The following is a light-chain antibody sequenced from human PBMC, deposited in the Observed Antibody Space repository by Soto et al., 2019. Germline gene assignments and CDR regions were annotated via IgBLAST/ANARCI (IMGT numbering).Light chain of an antibody. J-gene: IGKJ1*01. Sequence: DIQMTQSPSTLSASVGDRVTITCRASQSVDTCLAWYQQKPGKAPNLLIYKAYSLETGVPSRFSGSGSLTEFTLTISSLQPDDFATYYCQQFYRYPWTFGQGTKVEIK. V-gene: IGKV1-5*03. CDR1: QSVDTC. CDR2: KAY. CDR3: QQFYRYPWT.